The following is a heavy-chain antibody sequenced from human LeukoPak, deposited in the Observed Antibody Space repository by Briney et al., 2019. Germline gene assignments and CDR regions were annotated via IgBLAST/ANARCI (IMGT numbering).Heavy chain of an antibody. J-gene: IGHJ6*03. CDR2: IIPIFGTA. Sequence: ASVKVSCKASGGTFSSYAISWVRQAPGQGLEWMGRIIPIFGTANYAQKFQGRVTITADKSTSTAYMELSSLRSDDTAVYYCARARLLWFGEQCYLDVWGKGTTVTVSS. CDR1: GGTFSSYA. V-gene: IGHV1-69*06. CDR3: ARARLLWFGEQCYLDV. D-gene: IGHD3-10*01.